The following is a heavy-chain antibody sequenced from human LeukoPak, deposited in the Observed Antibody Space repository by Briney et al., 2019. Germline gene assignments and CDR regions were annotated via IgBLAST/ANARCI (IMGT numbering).Heavy chain of an antibody. CDR1: GFTVSSNY. Sequence: GGSLRLSCAASGFTVSSNYMSWVRQAPGKGLEWVSAIYSGGSTYYADSVKGRFTISRDNSKNTLYLQMNSLRAEDTAVYYCASNQNCSGGSCYSGWFDPWGQGTLVTVSS. CDR3: ASNQNCSGGSCYSGWFDP. CDR2: IYSGGST. V-gene: IGHV3-53*01. J-gene: IGHJ5*02. D-gene: IGHD2-15*01.